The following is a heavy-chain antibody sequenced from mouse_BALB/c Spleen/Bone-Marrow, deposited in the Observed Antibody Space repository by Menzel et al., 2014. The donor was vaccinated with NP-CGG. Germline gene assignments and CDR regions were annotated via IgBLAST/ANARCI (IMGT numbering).Heavy chain of an antibody. J-gene: IGHJ4*01. CDR1: GYTFTSYI. CDR3: ARRWLPYAMDY. Sequence: EVQLQQSGPELVKPGASVKMSCKASGYTFTSYIMHWVKQKPGQGLEWIGYINPYNDGTKYNEKFKGKATLTSDKSSSTAYMELSSLTFEDSAVYYCARRWLPYAMDYWGQGTSVTVSS. CDR2: INPYNDGT. V-gene: IGHV1-14*01. D-gene: IGHD2-3*01.